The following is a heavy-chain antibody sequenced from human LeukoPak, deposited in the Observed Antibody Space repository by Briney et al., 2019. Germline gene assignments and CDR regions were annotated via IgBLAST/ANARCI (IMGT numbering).Heavy chain of an antibody. V-gene: IGHV3-74*01. J-gene: IGHJ5*01. CDR3: AKAATYFYGSVTYDWFES. Sequence: AGGSLRLSCEASGFTFSSYWMHWVRQIPGKGLMWGSCIESNGLTLYADSVRDRFTISRDNGKSTIYLQMNSLRVDDTAIYYCAKAATYFYGSVTYDWFESWGQGTLVTVSS. CDR1: GFTFSSYW. D-gene: IGHD3-10*01. CDR2: IESNGLT.